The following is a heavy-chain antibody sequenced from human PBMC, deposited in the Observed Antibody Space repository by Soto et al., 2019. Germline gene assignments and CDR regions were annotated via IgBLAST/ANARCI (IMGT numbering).Heavy chain of an antibody. J-gene: IGHJ6*04. Sequence: PPGKGLEWIGEIYHSGSTNYNPSLKSRVTISVDKSKNQFSLKLSSVTAADTAVYYCARDRPRRDYGMDFWGKGTTVTV. V-gene: IGHV4-4*02. CDR2: IYHSGST. CDR3: ARDRPRRDYGMDF.